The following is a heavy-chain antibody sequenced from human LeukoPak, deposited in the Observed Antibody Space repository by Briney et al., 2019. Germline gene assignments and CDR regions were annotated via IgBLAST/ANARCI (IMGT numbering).Heavy chain of an antibody. D-gene: IGHD6-6*01. CDR1: GYTFTSYD. CDR2: INPNSGGT. Sequence: ASVKVSCKASGYTFTSYDINWVRQATGQGPEWMGWINPNSGGTNYAQKFQGWVTMTRDTSISTAYMELSRLRSDDTAVYYCARGIAAPDYWGQGTLVTVSS. CDR3: ARGIAAPDY. J-gene: IGHJ4*02. V-gene: IGHV1-2*04.